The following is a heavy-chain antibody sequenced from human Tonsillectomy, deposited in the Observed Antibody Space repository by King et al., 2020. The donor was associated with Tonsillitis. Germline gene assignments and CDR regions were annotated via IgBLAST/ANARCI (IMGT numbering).Heavy chain of an antibody. D-gene: IGHD6-19*01. CDR1: GFTFDDYA. J-gene: IGHJ1*01. V-gene: IGHV3-9*01. Sequence: VQLVESGGGLVQPGRSLRLPCAASGFTFDDYAMHWVRQAPGKGLECGSGISWNGGRIGYADSVKCRFTISRDNAKKSLYLQMNSLRAEDTALYYCAKDRGLGYLQHWGQGTLVTVSS. CDR2: ISWNGGRI. CDR3: AKDRGLGYLQH.